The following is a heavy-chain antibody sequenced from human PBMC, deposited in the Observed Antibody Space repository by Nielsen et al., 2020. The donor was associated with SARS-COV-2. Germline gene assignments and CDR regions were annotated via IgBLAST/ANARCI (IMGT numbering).Heavy chain of an antibody. J-gene: IGHJ4*02. CDR3: AEVGFYDFWSGYYPHDTGDY. D-gene: IGHD3-3*01. Sequence: GESLKISCVVSGFPFSSYAMTWVRQAPGKVLEWASSISGRGTSTFYADSLKGRFDISRDNAKNTLYLQMNSLRAEDTATYYCAEVGFYDFWSGYYPHDTGDYWGQGILVTVSS. CDR2: ISGRGTST. V-gene: IGHV3-23*01. CDR1: GFPFSSYA.